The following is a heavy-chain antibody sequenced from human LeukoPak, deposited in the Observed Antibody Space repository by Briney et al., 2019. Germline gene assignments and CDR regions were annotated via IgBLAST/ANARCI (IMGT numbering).Heavy chain of an antibody. CDR2: IKDDGSEK. CDR3: ARYKLYHGASDI. V-gene: IGHV3-7*01. Sequence: PGGSLRLSCAVSGFTFSDYWMSWVRQAPGKGLEWVANIKDDGSEKYYVDSVKGRFTISRDNAKNSLYLQMNSLRAEDTAVYFCARYKLYHGASDIWGQGTMVTVSS. J-gene: IGHJ3*02. D-gene: IGHD2-8*01. CDR1: GFTFSDYW.